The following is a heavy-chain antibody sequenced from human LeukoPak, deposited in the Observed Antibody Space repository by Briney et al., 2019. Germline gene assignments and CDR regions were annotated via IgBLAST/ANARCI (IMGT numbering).Heavy chain of an antibody. V-gene: IGHV4-34*01. CDR1: GGSFSGYY. CDR3: ASQGSSSNWFDP. CDR2: INHSGST. J-gene: IGHJ5*02. Sequence: SSETLSLTCAVYGGSFSGYYWSWIRQLPGKGLEWIGEINHSGSTNYNPSLKSRVTISVDTSKNQFSLKLSSVTAADTAVYYCASQGSSSNWFDPWGQGTLVTVSS.